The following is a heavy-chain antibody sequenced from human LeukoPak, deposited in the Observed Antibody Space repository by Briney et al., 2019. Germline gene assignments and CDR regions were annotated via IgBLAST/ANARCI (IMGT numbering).Heavy chain of an antibody. J-gene: IGHJ5*02. Sequence: SQTLSLTCTVSGGSISSGDYYWSWIRQPPGKGLEWIGYIYYSGSTYYNPSLKSRVTISVDTSKNQFSLKLSSVTAADTAVYYCARVVAAGTGYNWFDPWGRGTLVTVSS. CDR3: ARVVAAGTGYNWFDP. CDR1: GGSISSGDYY. D-gene: IGHD6-13*01. V-gene: IGHV4-30-4*01. CDR2: IYYSGST.